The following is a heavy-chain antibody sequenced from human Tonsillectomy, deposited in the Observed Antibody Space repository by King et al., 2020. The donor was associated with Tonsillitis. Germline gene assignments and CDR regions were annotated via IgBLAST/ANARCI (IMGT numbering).Heavy chain of an antibody. CDR3: ATPTQYCSAGSCYPYYFDF. D-gene: IGHD2-15*01. CDR1: GGSISSSSYY. Sequence: QLQESGPGLVKPSETLSLTCTVSGGSISSSSYYWGWIRQPPGKGLEWIVSIYYSGSTYYNPSLQSRVTISVDTSKNQFSLKLSSVTAADTAMYYCATPTQYCSAGSCYPYYFDFWGQGTLVTVSS. V-gene: IGHV4-39*01. J-gene: IGHJ4*02. CDR2: IYYSGST.